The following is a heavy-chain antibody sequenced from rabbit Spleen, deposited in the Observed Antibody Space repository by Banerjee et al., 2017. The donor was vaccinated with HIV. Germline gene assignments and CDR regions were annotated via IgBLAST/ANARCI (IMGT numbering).Heavy chain of an antibody. Sequence: QSLEESGGDLVKPGASLTLTCTASGVSFTSNYYMCWVRQAPEKGLEWIACIDTGSSGFTYFASWAKGRFTISKTSSTTVTLQVTSLTAADTATYFCARDSGTSFSSYGMDLWGPGTLVTVS. CDR3: ARDSGTSFSSYGMDL. J-gene: IGHJ6*01. CDR1: GVSFTSNYY. CDR2: IDTGSSGFT. D-gene: IGHD8-1*01. V-gene: IGHV1S40*01.